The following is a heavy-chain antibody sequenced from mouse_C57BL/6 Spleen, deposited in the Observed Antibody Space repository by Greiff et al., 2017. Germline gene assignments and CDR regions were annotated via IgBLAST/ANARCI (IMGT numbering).Heavy chain of an antibody. D-gene: IGHD1-1*01. V-gene: IGHV1-80*01. CDR1: GYAFSSYW. CDR2: IYPGDGDT. Sequence: QVQLKQSGAELVKPGASVKISCKASGYAFSSYWMNWVKQRPGKGLEWIGQIYPGDGDTNYNGKFKGKATLTADKSSSTAYMQLSSLTSEDSAVYVCARSRDYYGSGYFDYWGQGTTLTVSS. CDR3: ARSRDYYGSGYFDY. J-gene: IGHJ2*01.